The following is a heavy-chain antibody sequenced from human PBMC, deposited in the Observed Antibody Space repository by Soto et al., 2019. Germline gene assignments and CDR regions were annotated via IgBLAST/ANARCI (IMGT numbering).Heavy chain of an antibody. CDR2: ISAYNGNT. CDR3: ARVTRDYRPDY. V-gene: IGHV1-18*01. D-gene: IGHD4-4*01. CDR1: VYSFTIYV. Sequence: SVKGSCKASVYSFTIYVVRWVRQAPGQGLEWMGWISAYNGNTNYAQKLQGRVTMTTDTSTSTGYMKLRSLRSDDTAVYYGARVTRDYRPDYWGQGTLVTASS. J-gene: IGHJ4*02.